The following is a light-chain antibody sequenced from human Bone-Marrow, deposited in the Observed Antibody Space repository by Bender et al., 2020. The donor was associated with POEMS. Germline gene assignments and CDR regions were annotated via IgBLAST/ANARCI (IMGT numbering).Light chain of an antibody. CDR1: IGRNP. CDR2: ADD. J-gene: IGLJ3*02. CDR3: STWDDRLNAWL. Sequence: QSVLTQPPSASGTPGQRVTISCSGGIGRNPINWYQQLPGTAPRLVIYADDRRPSGVPNRFSASKSGSSASLAISGLQSEDAADYYCSTWDDRLNAWLFGGGTKLTVL. V-gene: IGLV1-44*01.